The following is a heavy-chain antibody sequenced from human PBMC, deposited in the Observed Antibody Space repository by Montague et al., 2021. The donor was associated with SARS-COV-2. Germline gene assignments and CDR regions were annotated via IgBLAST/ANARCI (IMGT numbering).Heavy chain of an antibody. Sequence: SETLSPTCTVSGDSIRNSDYSWGWVRQPPGKGLEWIGNIYNGGTTFYKPSLKSRVTIFVDTSKNQFSLKLSSVTAADTAVYYCATRTRYPQNDFGFWGQGTLVTVSS. V-gene: IGHV4-39*01. CDR3: ATRTRYPQNDFGF. J-gene: IGHJ4*02. D-gene: IGHD2-15*01. CDR2: IYNGGTT. CDR1: GDSIRNSDYS.